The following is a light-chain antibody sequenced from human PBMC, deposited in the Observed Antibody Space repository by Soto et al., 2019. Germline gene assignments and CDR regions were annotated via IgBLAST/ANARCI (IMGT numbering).Light chain of an antibody. CDR2: GAS. CDR1: QSVSSY. J-gene: IGKJ4*02. Sequence: EIVVTQSPGTLSLSPGERATLSCRASQSVSSYLAWYQQKPGQAPRLLIYGASNRATGIPARFSGSGSGTEFTLTIRSLESEDFAVYYCQQHNNWPTCTFGGGTTVDIK. V-gene: IGKV3-15*01. CDR3: QQHNNWPTCT.